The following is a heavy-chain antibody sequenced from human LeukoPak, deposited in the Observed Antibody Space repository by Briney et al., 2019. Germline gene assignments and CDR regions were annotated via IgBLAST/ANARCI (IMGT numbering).Heavy chain of an antibody. CDR2: ISSNGGST. J-gene: IGHJ4*02. Sequence: PGGSLRLSCSASGFTFSSYAMHWVRQAPGKGLEYVPAISSNGGSTYYADSVKGRFTIFRDNSKNTLYLQMSSLRAEDTAVYYCVRASRYCGGDCYSRFDYWGQGTLVTVSS. CDR1: GFTFSSYA. CDR3: VRASRYCGGDCYSRFDY. D-gene: IGHD2-21*02. V-gene: IGHV3-64D*09.